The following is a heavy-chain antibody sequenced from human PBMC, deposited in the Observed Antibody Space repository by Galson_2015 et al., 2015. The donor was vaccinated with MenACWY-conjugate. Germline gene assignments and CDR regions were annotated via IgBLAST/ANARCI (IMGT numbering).Heavy chain of an antibody. J-gene: IGHJ6*02. CDR2: VNPENGKT. Sequence: SVKVSCKASGSSLSEIFMHWVRRAPGKGLEWMGGVNPENGKTIYAREFQGRVTMTEDTSTDTGYMELGRLRSEDTAVYYCATVRTGSCPSGTGYGLVVWGQGASVSVSS. D-gene: IGHD1-1*01. CDR3: ATVRTGSCPSGTGYGLVV. V-gene: IGHV1-24*01. CDR1: GSSLSEIF.